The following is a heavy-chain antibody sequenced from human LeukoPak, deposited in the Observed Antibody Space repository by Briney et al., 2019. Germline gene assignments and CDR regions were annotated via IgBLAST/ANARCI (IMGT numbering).Heavy chain of an antibody. CDR1: GFTFSRYY. CDR3: ARESANDYGDNHAGACLDY. CDR2: ISSTGSTI. Sequence: PGGSLRLSCAATGFTFSRYYMSWIRQAPGKGLEWVSYISSTGSTIYYADSVKGRFTISRDNAKNSLYPQMNSLRAEDTAVYYCARESANDYGDNHAGACLDYWGQGNLVTVSS. V-gene: IGHV3-11*01. J-gene: IGHJ4*02. D-gene: IGHD4-17*01.